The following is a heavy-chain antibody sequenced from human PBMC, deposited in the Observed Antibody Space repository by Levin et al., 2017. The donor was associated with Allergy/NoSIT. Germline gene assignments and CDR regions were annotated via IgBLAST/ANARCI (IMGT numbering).Heavy chain of an antibody. CDR1: GITFSNAW. V-gene: IGHV3-15*01. D-gene: IGHD6-13*01. CDR2: IKSKTDGGTA. CDR3: TTYISSWYYFDN. J-gene: IGHJ4*02. Sequence: GGSLRLSCTASGITFSNAWMSWARQAPGKGLEWVGRIKSKTDGGTADYASPVKGRFTISREDSKNTLYLQMNSLKTEDTAVYYCTTYISSWYYFDNWGQGTLVTVSS.